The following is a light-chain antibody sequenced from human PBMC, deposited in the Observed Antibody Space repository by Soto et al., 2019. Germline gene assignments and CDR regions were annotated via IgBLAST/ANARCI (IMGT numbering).Light chain of an antibody. Sequence: EIVMTQSTATLSVSPGERATLSCRASQSISSSLAWYQQKPGQAPRLLIYGASTRATDVPARFSGSGTGTEFTLTISSLQSEDFAVYYCQHLGTFGQGTKLEIK. CDR1: QSISSS. V-gene: IGKV3-15*01. J-gene: IGKJ2*02. CDR3: QHLGT. CDR2: GAS.